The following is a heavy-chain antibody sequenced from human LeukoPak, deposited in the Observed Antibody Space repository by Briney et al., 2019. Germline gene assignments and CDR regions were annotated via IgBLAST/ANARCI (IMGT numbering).Heavy chain of an antibody. CDR2: IGSDGSST. CDR1: GFTFSSYW. J-gene: IGHJ6*02. Sequence: GGSLRLSCLASGFTFSSYWMHWVRQAPGKGLVWVSRIGSDGSSTNYADSVKGRFTISRDNAKNTLYLQMNSLRAEDTAVYYCTRESSSSYYYGLDVWGQGTTVTVSS. V-gene: IGHV3-74*01. D-gene: IGHD6-6*01. CDR3: TRESSSSYYYGLDV.